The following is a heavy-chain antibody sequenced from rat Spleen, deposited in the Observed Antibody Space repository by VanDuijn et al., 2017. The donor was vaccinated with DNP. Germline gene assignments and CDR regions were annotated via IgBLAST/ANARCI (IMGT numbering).Heavy chain of an antibody. CDR1: GLSLTSYH. CDR3: VRGDWAH. D-gene: IGHD4-6*01. CDR2: IWSGGNT. V-gene: IGHV2-30*01. Sequence: QVQLKESGPGLVQPSQTLSLTCTVSGLSLTSYHISWVRQPTGKGLEWLGIIWSGGNTDYNSALKSRLSISRDTSKSQVFLKMNSLQTEDMATYYCVRGDWAHWGQGVMVTVSS. J-gene: IGHJ2*01.